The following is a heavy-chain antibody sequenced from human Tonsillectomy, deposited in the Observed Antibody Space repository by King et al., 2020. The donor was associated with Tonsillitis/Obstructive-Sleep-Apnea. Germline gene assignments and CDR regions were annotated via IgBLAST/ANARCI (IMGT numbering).Heavy chain of an antibody. D-gene: IGHD2-15*01. Sequence: VQLVESGGGVVQPGRSLRLSCAASGFTFNSYAMHWVRQAPGKGLEWVALISYDGRNKYYADSVKGRFTISRDNSKNTLYLQMNSLRAEDTAVYYCGRDRGYCSVGTCYAVGFSDSWGQGTLVTVSS. V-gene: IGHV3-30*04. CDR2: ISYDGRNK. CDR1: GFTFNSYA. CDR3: GRDRGYCSVGTCYAVGFSDS. J-gene: IGHJ4*02.